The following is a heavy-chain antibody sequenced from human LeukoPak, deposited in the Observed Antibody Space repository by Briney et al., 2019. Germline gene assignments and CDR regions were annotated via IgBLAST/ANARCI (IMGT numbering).Heavy chain of an antibody. D-gene: IGHD3-9*01. J-gene: IGHJ4*02. V-gene: IGHV1-18*01. CDR2: ISPYNGNT. Sequence: ASVKVSCKASGGTFSSYAISWVRQAPGQGPEWMGWISPYNGNTNYAQKLQGRVTMTTDTSTSTAYMELRSLRSDDTAVYYCARDGNYDIRTNADYWGQGTLVTVSS. CDR3: ARDGNYDIRTNADY. CDR1: GGTFSSYA.